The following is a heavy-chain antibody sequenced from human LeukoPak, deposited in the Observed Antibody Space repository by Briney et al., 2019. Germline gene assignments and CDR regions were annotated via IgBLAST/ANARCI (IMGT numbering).Heavy chain of an antibody. CDR1: GFTFTSSA. V-gene: IGHV1-58*01. J-gene: IGHJ4*02. CDR3: AAIQRRWGPERFDY. CDR2: IVVGSGNT. D-gene: IGHD5-24*01. Sequence: SVKVSCKASGFTFTSSAVQWVRQARGQRLEWIGWIVVGSGNTNYAQKFQERVTITRDMSTSTAYMELSSLRSEDTAVYYCAAIQRRWGPERFDYWGQGTLVTVSS.